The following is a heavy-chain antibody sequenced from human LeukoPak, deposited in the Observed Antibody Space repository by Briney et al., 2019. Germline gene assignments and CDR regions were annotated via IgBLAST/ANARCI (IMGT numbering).Heavy chain of an antibody. CDR2: IYYSGST. V-gene: IGHV4-61*01. Sequence: SETLSLTCTVSGGSVSSGSYYWSWIRQPPGKGLEWIGNIYYSGSTNYNPSLKSRVTISVDTSKNQFSLKLSSVTAADTAVYYCARGSYYDYWGQGTLVTVSS. J-gene: IGHJ4*02. CDR1: GGSVSSGSYY. CDR3: ARGSYYDY. D-gene: IGHD1-26*01.